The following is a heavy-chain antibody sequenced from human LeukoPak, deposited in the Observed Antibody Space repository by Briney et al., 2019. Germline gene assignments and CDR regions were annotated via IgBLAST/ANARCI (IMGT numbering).Heavy chain of an antibody. CDR2: INSDGTSS. D-gene: IGHD3-10*01. CDR1: GFTFSSYW. CDR3: AREYGSGSYDY. V-gene: IGHV3-74*01. J-gene: IGHJ4*02. Sequence: PGGPLRLSCAASGFTFSSYWMHWVRHAPGKGLVWVTRINSDGTSSSYADSVKGRFTISRDNVKKTLYLQMNSLRAEDTAVYYCAREYGSGSYDYWGRGTLVTVSS.